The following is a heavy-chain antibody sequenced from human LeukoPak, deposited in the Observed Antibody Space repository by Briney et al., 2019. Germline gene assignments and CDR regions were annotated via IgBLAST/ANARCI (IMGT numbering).Heavy chain of an antibody. J-gene: IGHJ4*02. D-gene: IGHD3-22*01. CDR1: GFTFSSYA. V-gene: IGHV3-23*01. CDR2: ISGSGGST. CDR3: AKDTQIVVATPGDY. Sequence: GGSLRLSCAASGFTFSSYAMSWVRQAPGKGLEWVSAISGSGGSTYYADSVKGRFTISRDNSKNTLYLQMNSLRAEDTALYYCAKDTQIVVATPGDYWGQGTLVTVSS.